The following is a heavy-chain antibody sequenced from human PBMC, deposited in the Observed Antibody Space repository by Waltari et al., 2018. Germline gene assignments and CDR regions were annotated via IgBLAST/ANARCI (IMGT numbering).Heavy chain of an antibody. Sequence: EVQMVESGGGLVQPGGSLRLSCAASGFTFSSHLLHWVRQGPGKGLVWVARINDDGSRTAYADSVKGRVTISRDNAKNILYLEMSSLTAEDTAVYYCGRESTTDWYVVHWGQGTLVTVSS. J-gene: IGHJ4*02. D-gene: IGHD3-9*01. CDR2: INDDGSRT. CDR1: GFTFSSHL. V-gene: IGHV3-74*01. CDR3: GRESTTDWYVVH.